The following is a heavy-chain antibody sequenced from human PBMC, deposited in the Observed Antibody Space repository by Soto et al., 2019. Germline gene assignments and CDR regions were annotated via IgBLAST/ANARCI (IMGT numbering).Heavy chain of an antibody. V-gene: IGHV3-48*02. CDR2: ISSTSATI. Sequence: EVQLVESGGGLVQPGGSLRLSCAASGFTFSSSSMNWVRQAPGKGLEWVSYISSTSATIYYADSVKGRFTTSRDNAKNSLYLQMNSLRDEDTAVYYCARDNLGNWGAWYFDLWGRGTLVTVSS. D-gene: IGHD7-27*01. CDR3: ARDNLGNWGAWYFDL. CDR1: GFTFSSSS. J-gene: IGHJ2*01.